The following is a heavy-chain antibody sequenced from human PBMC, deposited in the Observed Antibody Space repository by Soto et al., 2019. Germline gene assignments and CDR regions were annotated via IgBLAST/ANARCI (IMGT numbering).Heavy chain of an antibody. V-gene: IGHV3-53*01. D-gene: IGHD3-22*01. CDR3: ARDRVESGYPEHFQH. Sequence: EVQLVESGGGLIQPGGSLRLSCAASGFTVSSNYMSWVRQAPGKGLEWVSVIYSGGSTYYADSVKGRFTIPRDTSKKTLYLQMNRLRAEDTAGYYCARDRVESGYPEHFQHCGQGTLVTVSS. CDR2: IYSGGST. J-gene: IGHJ1*01. CDR1: GFTVSSNY.